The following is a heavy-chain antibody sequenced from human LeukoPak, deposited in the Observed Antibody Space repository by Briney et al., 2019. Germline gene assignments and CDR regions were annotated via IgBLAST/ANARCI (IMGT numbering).Heavy chain of an antibody. D-gene: IGHD6-6*01. J-gene: IGHJ3*02. CDR2: IIPIFGTA. Sequence: SVKVSCKASGGTFSSYAISWVRQAPGQGLEWMGGIIPIFGTANYAQKFQGRVTITADESTSTAYMELRSLGSDDTAVYYCARDRQLRLDAFDIWGQGTMVTVSS. CDR3: ARDRQLRLDAFDI. CDR1: GGTFSSYA. V-gene: IGHV1-69*13.